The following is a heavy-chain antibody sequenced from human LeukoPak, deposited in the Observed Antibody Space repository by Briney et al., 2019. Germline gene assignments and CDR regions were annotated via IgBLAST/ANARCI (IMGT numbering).Heavy chain of an antibody. Sequence: GGSLRLSCAASGFTFSSYAMHWVRQAPGKGLEGVAVISYDGSNKYYADSVKGRFTISRDNSKNTLYLQMNSLRAEDTAVYYCARAHRFIPDGSPPPYYYYYYGMDVWGQGTTVTVSS. CDR1: GFTFSSYA. CDR3: ARAHRFIPDGSPPPYYYYYYGMDV. CDR2: ISYDGSNK. V-gene: IGHV3-30*04. J-gene: IGHJ6*02. D-gene: IGHD1-14*01.